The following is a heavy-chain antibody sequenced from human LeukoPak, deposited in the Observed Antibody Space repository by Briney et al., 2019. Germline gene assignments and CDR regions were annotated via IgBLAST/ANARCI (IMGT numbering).Heavy chain of an antibody. Sequence: GGSLRLSCAASGFSFGSYTMNWVRQAPGKGLEWVSSISRSGSFIYYADSVMGRFTISRDNANNSLYLEMISLRAEDTAVYFCAREDCSAASCPLQYYYDSWGQGTLVTVSS. D-gene: IGHD2-15*01. J-gene: IGHJ4*02. CDR1: GFSFGSYT. V-gene: IGHV3-21*01. CDR3: AREDCSAASCPLQYYYDS. CDR2: ISRSGSFI.